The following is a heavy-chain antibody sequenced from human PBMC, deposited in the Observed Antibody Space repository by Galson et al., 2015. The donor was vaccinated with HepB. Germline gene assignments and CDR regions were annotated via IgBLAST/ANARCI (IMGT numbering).Heavy chain of an antibody. V-gene: IGHV3-23*01. CDR3: AKDRGSIAAAGRYFDY. CDR1: GFTFSSYA. D-gene: IGHD6-13*01. CDR2: ISGSGGST. Sequence: SLRLSCAASGFTFSSYAMSWVRQAPGKGLEWVSAISGSGGSTYYADSVKGRFTISRDNSKNTLYLQMNSLRAEDTAVYYCAKDRGSIAAAGRYFDYWGQGTLVTVPS. J-gene: IGHJ4*02.